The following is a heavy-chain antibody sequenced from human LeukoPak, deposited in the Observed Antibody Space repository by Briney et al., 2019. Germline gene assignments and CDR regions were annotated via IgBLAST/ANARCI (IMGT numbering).Heavy chain of an antibody. CDR1: GFTFSSSW. CDR2: MXXXXXXX. J-gene: IGHJ4*02. CDR3: ARDPAWGALDY. V-gene: IGHV3-7*03. Sequence: GGSLRLSCAASGFTFSSSWMSWVRQAPGEGLEWVTIMXXXXXXXXXXXXXXXXXXXSXXXAXNSMYLQMHSLRAEDTAIYYCARDPAWGALDYWGLGTLVTVAS. D-gene: IGHD7-27*01.